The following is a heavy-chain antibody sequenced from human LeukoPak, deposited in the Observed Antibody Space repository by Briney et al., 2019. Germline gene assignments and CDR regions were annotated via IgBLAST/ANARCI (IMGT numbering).Heavy chain of an antibody. CDR3: ARDSGSYPIDY. Sequence: GGSLRLSCSASGFTLSGYNMNWVRQTPGKGLEWVSYISSSSGTIYYADSVKGRFTISRDNAKNSLYLQMHSLRAEDTALYYCARDSGSYPIDYWGQGTLVTVPS. CDR2: ISSSSGTI. V-gene: IGHV3-48*01. CDR1: GFTLSGYN. D-gene: IGHD1-26*01. J-gene: IGHJ4*02.